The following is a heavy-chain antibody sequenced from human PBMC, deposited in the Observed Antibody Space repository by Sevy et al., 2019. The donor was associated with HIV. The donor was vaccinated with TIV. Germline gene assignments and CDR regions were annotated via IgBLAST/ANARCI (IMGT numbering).Heavy chain of an antibody. Sequence: SETLSLTCTVSGGSISSGGYYWSWIRQHPGKGLEWIGYIYYSGSTYYNPSLKSRVTISVDTSKNQFSLKLSSVTAEDTAVYYCARANFDWLLLFDYWGQGTLVTVSS. J-gene: IGHJ4*02. D-gene: IGHD3-9*01. CDR1: GGSISSGGYY. CDR3: ARANFDWLLLFDY. V-gene: IGHV4-31*03. CDR2: IYYSGST.